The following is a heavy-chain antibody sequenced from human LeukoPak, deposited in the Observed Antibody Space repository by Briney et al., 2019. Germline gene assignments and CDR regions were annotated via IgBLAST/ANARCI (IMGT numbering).Heavy chain of an antibody. D-gene: IGHD2-2*02. CDR2: ISGSGGST. Sequence: GGSLRLSCAASGCTFSSYAMSWVRQAPGKGLEWVSAISGSGGSTYYADSVKGRFTISRDNSKNTLYLQMNSLRAEDTAVYYCAKRYCSSTSCYTPTYYYYMDVWGKGTTVTVSS. J-gene: IGHJ6*03. CDR1: GCTFSSYA. V-gene: IGHV3-23*01. CDR3: AKRYCSSTSCYTPTYYYYMDV.